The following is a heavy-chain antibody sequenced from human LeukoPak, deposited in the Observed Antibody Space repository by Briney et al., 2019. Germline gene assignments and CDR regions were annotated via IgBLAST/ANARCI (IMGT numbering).Heavy chain of an antibody. CDR3: AKDASKYSNFDWFDP. CDR2: IRYDGSNK. CDR1: GFTFSSYG. J-gene: IGHJ5*02. V-gene: IGHV3-30*02. Sequence: GGSLRLSCAASGFTFSSYGMHWVRQAPGKGLEWVAFIRYDGSNKYYADSVKGRFTISRDNSKNTLYLQMNSLRAEDTAVYCCAKDASKYSNFDWFDPWGQEPWSPSPQ. D-gene: IGHD4-11*01.